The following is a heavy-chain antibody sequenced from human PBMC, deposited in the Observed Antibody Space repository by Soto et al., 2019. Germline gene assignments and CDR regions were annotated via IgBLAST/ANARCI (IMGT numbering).Heavy chain of an antibody. V-gene: IGHV4-39*07. J-gene: IGHJ6*02. D-gene: IGHD2-2*01. CDR1: GDSITSNSYF. CDR3: ARVVGGYYYGMDV. CDR2: IYHSGST. Sequence: SETLSLTCTVSGDSITSNSYFWAWIRQPPGKGLEWIGEIYHSGSTNYNPSLKSRVTISVDKSKNQFSLKLSSVTAADTAVYYCARVVGGYYYGMDVWGQGTTVTVSS.